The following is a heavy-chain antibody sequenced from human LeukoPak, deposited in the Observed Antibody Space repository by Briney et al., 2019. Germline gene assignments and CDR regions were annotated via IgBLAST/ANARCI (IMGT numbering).Heavy chain of an antibody. CDR1: GYTFTTYG. CDR3: ARDGELMGSYFDH. D-gene: IGHD3-10*01. J-gene: IGHJ4*02. Sequence: ASVKVSCKTSGYTFTTYGFSWVRQAPGQGLEWMAWISPYNGNTEYAQNLQGRVTMTIDTSMSTVYMELRSLRSDDTAVYYCARDGELMGSYFDHWGQGTLVTVPS. V-gene: IGHV1-18*01. CDR2: ISPYNGNT.